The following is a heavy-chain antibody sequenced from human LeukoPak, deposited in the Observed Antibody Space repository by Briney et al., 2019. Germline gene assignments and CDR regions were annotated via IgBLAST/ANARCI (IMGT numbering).Heavy chain of an antibody. CDR1: GGSISSSSHY. Sequence: SETLSLTCTVSGGSISSSSHYWGWIRQPPGKELEWIGSVYYSGSTYYNPSLKSRLTISGDTSKNQFSLKLSSVTAADTAVYYCASLVGATTRLGVGVFDYWGQGTLVTVSS. D-gene: IGHD1-26*01. J-gene: IGHJ4*02. V-gene: IGHV4-39*01. CDR2: VYYSGST. CDR3: ASLVGATTRLGVGVFDY.